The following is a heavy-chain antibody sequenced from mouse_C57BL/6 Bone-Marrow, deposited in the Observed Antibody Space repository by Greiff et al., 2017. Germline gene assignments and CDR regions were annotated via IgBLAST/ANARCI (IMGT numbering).Heavy chain of an antibody. J-gene: IGHJ4*01. CDR3: ARPLWLRRLDY. Sequence: QVQLQQSGAELVRPGTSVKMSCKASGYTFTNYWIGWAKQRPGHGLEWIGDIYPGGGNTYYNEKFKGQATLTADKSSSTAYMELRSLTSEDSAVYFCARPLWLRRLDYWGQGTSVTVSS. CDR1: GYTFTNYW. V-gene: IGHV1-63*01. CDR2: IYPGGGNT. D-gene: IGHD2-2*01.